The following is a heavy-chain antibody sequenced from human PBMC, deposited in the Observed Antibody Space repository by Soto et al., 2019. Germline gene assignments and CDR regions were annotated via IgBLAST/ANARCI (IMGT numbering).Heavy chain of an antibody. Sequence: QVQLVESGGGVVQPGTSLRLSCAASGFTFSSYAMHWVRQAPGKGLEWVAIISYDGSNKYYADSVKGRFTISRDNSKNTLYLEMNRLSAEDKGVYYCASETDGMDVWGQGTTVTVSS. CDR2: ISYDGSNK. J-gene: IGHJ6*02. CDR3: ASETDGMDV. V-gene: IGHV3-30-3*01. CDR1: GFTFSSYA.